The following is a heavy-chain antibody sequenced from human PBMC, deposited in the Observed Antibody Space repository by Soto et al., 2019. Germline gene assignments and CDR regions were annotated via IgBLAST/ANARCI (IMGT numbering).Heavy chain of an antibody. CDR3: ARDSYSSATH. CDR2: ISNDGSDT. J-gene: IGHJ4*01. Sequence: GGSLRLSCAASGLPFGDNWMHWVRQAPGKGLVWVSRISNDGSDTTYADSVRGRFTVSRDNAKNTLYLQMNSLRAEDTAVYYCARDSYSSATHWGQGTLVTVSS. CDR1: GLPFGDNW. V-gene: IGHV3-74*01. D-gene: IGHD4-4*01.